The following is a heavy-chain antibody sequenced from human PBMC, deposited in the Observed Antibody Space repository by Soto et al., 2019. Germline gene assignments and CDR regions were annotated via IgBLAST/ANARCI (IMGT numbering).Heavy chain of an antibody. CDR3: ARYRYSDSLREYYFDY. V-gene: IGHV4-30-4*01. D-gene: IGHD3-22*01. J-gene: IGHJ4*02. CDR1: GGSINSGDSY. Sequence: SETLSLTCTVSGGSINSGDSYWSWIRQPPGEGLEWIGNLYYTGSTYYNPSLKSRLTISVGTSKKQFSLLVTSVTAADTAVYFCARYRYSDSLREYYFDYWGQGTPVTV. CDR2: LYYTGST.